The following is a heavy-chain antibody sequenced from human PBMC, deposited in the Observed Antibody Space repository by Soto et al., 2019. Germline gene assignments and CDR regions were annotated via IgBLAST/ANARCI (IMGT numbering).Heavy chain of an antibody. J-gene: IGHJ3*02. CDR1: GGSISSYY. V-gene: IGHV4-59*01. Sequence: SETLSLTCTVSGGSISSYYWSWIRQPPGKGLEWIGYIYYSGSTNYNPSLKSRVTISVDTSKNQFSLKLSSVTAADTAVYYCARACGGSCYPAHDAFDIWGQGTMVTVSS. D-gene: IGHD2-15*01. CDR3: ARACGGSCYPAHDAFDI. CDR2: IYYSGST.